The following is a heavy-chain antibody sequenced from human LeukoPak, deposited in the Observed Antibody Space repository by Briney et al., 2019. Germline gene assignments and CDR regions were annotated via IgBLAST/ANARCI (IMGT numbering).Heavy chain of an antibody. V-gene: IGHV4-4*02. CDR1: GGSISSSNW. CDR3: AREKQGLVPHYYGRTS. CDR2: IYHSGST. D-gene: IGHD6-19*01. J-gene: IGHJ6*02. Sequence: SETLSLTCAVSGGSISSSNWWSWVRQPPGKGLEWIGEIYHSGSTNYNPSLKSRVTISVDKSKNQFSLKLSSVTAADTAVYYGAREKQGLVPHYYGRTSGAKGPRSPSP.